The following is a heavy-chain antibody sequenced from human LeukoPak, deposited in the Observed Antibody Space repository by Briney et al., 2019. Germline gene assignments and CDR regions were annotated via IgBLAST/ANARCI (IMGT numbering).Heavy chain of an antibody. CDR1: GFTFRSYE. Sequence: PGGSLTLSCEDSGFTFRSYEMNWVRQAPGKGLEWIAYLSSSGSAFSYADSVKGRFTISRDNSKNTLYLQMNSLRAEDTAVYYCARGRARAWWEPTDYWGQGTLVTVSS. D-gene: IGHD1-26*01. CDR3: ARGRARAWWEPTDY. V-gene: IGHV3-48*03. CDR2: LSSSGSAF. J-gene: IGHJ4*02.